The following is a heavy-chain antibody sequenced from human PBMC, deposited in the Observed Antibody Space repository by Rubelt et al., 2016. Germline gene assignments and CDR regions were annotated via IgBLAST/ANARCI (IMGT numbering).Heavy chain of an antibody. V-gene: IGHV1-2*06. D-gene: IGHD3-10*01. CDR3: AIDYNRRESNWFDP. CDR2: IHPDTGFT. Sequence: QVQLVQSGAEVKKPGASVKVSCKASGYTFTDYFIHWVRQAPGQGLEWMGRIHPDTGFTKNKQKFEGRVTLPRGTSITTAFMELSSLRSDDAAVYHCAIDYNRRESNWFDPWGQGTLVTVSS. CDR1: GYTFTDYF. J-gene: IGHJ5*02.